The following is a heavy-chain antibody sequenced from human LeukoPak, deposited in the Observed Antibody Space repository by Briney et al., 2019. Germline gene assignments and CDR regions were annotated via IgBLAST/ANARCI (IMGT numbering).Heavy chain of an antibody. V-gene: IGHV3-15*01. CDR2: IKSKTDGGTT. Sequence: PGGSLRLSCAASGFTFSNAWMNWVRQAPGKGLEWVGRIKSKTDGGTTDYAAPVKGRFTISRDDSKNTLYLEMNSLKTEDTAVYYCTTDCGYSYDCSTSWGQGTLVTVSS. D-gene: IGHD5-18*01. CDR1: GFTFSNAW. J-gene: IGHJ5*02. CDR3: TTDCGYSYDCSTS.